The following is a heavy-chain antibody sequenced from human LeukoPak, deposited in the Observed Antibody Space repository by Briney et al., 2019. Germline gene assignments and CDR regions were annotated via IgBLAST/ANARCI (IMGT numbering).Heavy chain of an antibody. D-gene: IGHD2-2*01. Sequence: PSETLSLTCTVSGGSVSSGSYYWSWIRQPPGKGLEWIGYIYYSGSTNYNPSLKSRVTISVDTSKNQFSPKLSSVTAADTAVYYCARGDCSSTSCYLGYWGQGTLVTVSS. V-gene: IGHV4-61*01. J-gene: IGHJ4*02. CDR2: IYYSGST. CDR1: GGSVSSGSYY. CDR3: ARGDCSSTSCYLGY.